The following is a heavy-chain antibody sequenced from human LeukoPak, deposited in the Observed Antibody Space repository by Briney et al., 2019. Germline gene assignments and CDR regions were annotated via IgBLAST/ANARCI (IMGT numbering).Heavy chain of an antibody. J-gene: IGHJ6*02. Sequence: PGGSLRLSCAASGFTFSSYAMSWVRQAPGKGLEWVSAISSSGGSTYYADSVKGRFTISRDNSKNTLYLQMNSLRAEDTAVYYCATSLNSVLLWFGESPYYYYGMDVWGQGTTVTVSS. D-gene: IGHD3-10*01. CDR2: ISSSGGST. CDR1: GFTFSSYA. V-gene: IGHV3-23*01. CDR3: ATSLNSVLLWFGESPYYYYGMDV.